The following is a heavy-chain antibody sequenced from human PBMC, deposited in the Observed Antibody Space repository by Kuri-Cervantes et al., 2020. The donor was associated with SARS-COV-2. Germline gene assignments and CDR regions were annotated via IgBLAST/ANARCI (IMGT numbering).Heavy chain of an antibody. CDR1: GHSARSGYY. V-gene: IGHV4-38-2*02. D-gene: IGHD3-3*01. J-gene: IGHJ5*02. CDR3: AHLITVFGVVDPPGDYWFDP. Sequence: SETLSLTCTVSGHSARSGYYWGWVRQPPGKGLEWIGSIYHTGHTYYNPSFESRLTISLDTSKNQFFLNLTSVTAGDPAVYYCAHLITVFGVVDPPGDYWFDPWGQGTLVTVSS. CDR2: IYHTGHT.